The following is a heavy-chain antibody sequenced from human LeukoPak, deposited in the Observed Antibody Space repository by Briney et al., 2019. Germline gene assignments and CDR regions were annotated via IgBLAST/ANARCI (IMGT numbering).Heavy chain of an antibody. CDR3: ARDSGTTGEVKFDP. CDR1: GGSISRYY. J-gene: IGHJ5*02. V-gene: IGHV4-4*07. Sequence: SETLSLTCTVSGGSISRYYWSWIRPPAGKGLEWIGRIYGSGSTTYNPSLKSRVRLSVDTSKNQFSLKLNSVTAADTAIYFCARDSGTTGEVKFDPWGQGTLVTVSS. D-gene: IGHD3-10*01. CDR2: IYGSGST.